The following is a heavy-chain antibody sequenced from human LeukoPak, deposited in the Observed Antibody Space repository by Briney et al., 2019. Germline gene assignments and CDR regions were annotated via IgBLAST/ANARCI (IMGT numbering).Heavy chain of an antibody. CDR3: AREYYYDETPDY. J-gene: IGHJ4*02. Sequence: ASVKVSCTASGYTFTDYAIHWVRQAPGQRLEWMGWINTGNGNTKYSQKFQDRVTLIRDTSASTVYMELSSLRSEDTAVYYCAREYYYDETPDYWGQGTLVTVSS. CDR1: GYTFTDYA. V-gene: IGHV1-3*04. D-gene: IGHD3-22*01. CDR2: INTGNGNT.